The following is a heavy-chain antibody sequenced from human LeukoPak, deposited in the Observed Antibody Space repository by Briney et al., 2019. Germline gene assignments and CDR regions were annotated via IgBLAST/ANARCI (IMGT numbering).Heavy chain of an antibody. Sequence: GRSLRLSCAASGFTFSSYAMHWVRQAPGKGLEWVAVISYDGSNKYYADSVKGRFTISRDNSKNTLYLEMNSLRAEDTAVYYCARDQGYGYGYAHFDYWGQGTLVTVSS. CDR3: ARDQGYGYGYAHFDY. CDR1: GFTFSSYA. CDR2: ISYDGSNK. D-gene: IGHD5-18*01. V-gene: IGHV3-30-3*01. J-gene: IGHJ4*02.